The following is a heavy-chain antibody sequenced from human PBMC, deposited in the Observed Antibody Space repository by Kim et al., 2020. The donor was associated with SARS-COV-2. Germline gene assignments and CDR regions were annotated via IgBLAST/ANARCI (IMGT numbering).Heavy chain of an antibody. D-gene: IGHD1-26*01. CDR3: AKRKSTGDLDY. V-gene: IGHV3-30*18. Sequence: GGSLRLSCAASGFTFSSYGMHWVRQAPGKGLEWVAVISYDGSNKYYADSVKGRFTISRDNSKNTLYLQMNSLRAEDTAVYYCAKRKSTGDLDYWGQGTLVTVSS. CDR1: GFTFSSYG. CDR2: ISYDGSNK. J-gene: IGHJ4*02.